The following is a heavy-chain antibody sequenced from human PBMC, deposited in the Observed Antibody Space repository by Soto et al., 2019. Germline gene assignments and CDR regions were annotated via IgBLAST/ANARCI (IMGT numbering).Heavy chain of an antibody. CDR2: INPNSGGT. CDR1: GYTFTGYY. V-gene: IGHV1-2*04. CDR3: ARAYSSSWQSRKGGYYYGMDV. J-gene: IGHJ6*02. D-gene: IGHD6-13*01. Sequence: GASVKVSCKASGYTFTGYYMHWVRQAPGQGLEWMGWINPNSGGTNYAQKFQGWVTMTRDTSISTAYMELSRLRSDDTAVYYCARAYSSSWQSRKGGYYYGMDVWGQGTTVTVSS.